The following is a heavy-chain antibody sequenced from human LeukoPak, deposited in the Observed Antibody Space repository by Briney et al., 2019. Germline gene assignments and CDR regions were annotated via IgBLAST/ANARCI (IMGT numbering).Heavy chain of an antibody. CDR2: INAGNGNT. V-gene: IGHV1-3*03. CDR1: GYTFTSYA. Sequence: ASGKVSCKAAGYTFTSYAIHWGRHAPGQRLELMGWINAGNGNTKYSQEFQGRVTISRDTSASTAYMELSSLRSEDMAVYYCASQIVGATGAFGIWGQGTMVTVSS. CDR3: ASQIVGATGAFGI. D-gene: IGHD1-26*01. J-gene: IGHJ3*02.